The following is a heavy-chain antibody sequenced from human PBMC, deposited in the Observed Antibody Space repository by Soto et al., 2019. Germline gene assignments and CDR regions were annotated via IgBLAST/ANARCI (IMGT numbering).Heavy chain of an antibody. J-gene: IGHJ4*02. CDR1: GFTFSSYG. V-gene: IGHV3-33*01. D-gene: IGHD6-19*01. CDR3: ARDFNPGIAVAGTVDY. CDR2: IWYDGSNK. Sequence: GGSLRLSCAASGFTFSSYGMHWVRQAPGKGLEWVAVIWYDGSNKYYADSVKGRFTISRDNSKNTLYLQMNSLRAEDTAVYYCARDFNPGIAVAGTVDYCGQGTLVTVSS.